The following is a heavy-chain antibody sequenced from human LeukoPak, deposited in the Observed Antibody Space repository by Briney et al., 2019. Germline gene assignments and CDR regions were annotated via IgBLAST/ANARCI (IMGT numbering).Heavy chain of an antibody. J-gene: IGHJ4*02. Sequence: PGGSLRLSCEASGFTFSHYGMHWVRQAPGRGLEWVSAFDTGFGTYYPDSLKGRFTISRDNSKNTLFLQMNSLRAEDTAVYYCARSSGWWSLDYWGQGTLVTVSS. CDR2: FDTGFGT. CDR3: ARSSGWWSLDY. CDR1: GFTFSHYG. V-gene: IGHV3-23*01. D-gene: IGHD6-19*01.